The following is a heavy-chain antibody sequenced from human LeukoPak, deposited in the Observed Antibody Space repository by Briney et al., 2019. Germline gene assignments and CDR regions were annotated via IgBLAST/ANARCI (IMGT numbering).Heavy chain of an antibody. D-gene: IGHD2-15*01. V-gene: IGHV3-30-3*01. J-gene: IGHJ4*02. CDR3: ARGPYCSGGSCYSAAWKY. Sequence: GRSLRLSCAASGFTFSSYAMHWVRQAPGKGLEWVAVISYDGSNKYYADSVKGRFTISRDNSKNTLYLQVNSLRAEDTAVYSCARGPYCSGGSCYSAAWKYWGQGTLVTVSS. CDR2: ISYDGSNK. CDR1: GFTFSSYA.